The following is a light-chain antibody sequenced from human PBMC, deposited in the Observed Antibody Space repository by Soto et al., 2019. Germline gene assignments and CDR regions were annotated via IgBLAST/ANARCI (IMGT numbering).Light chain of an antibody. CDR1: QSVSSN. CDR3: QQYSNWPPWT. V-gene: IGKV3-15*01. J-gene: IGKJ1*01. CDR2: GAS. Sequence: EIVMTQSPATLSVSPGERATLSCRASQSVSSNLAWYQQKPGQAPRLLIYGASTRATGIRARFSGSGSGTEFTLTISSLQSEDFAVYYCQQYSNWPPWTFGQGTKVDIK.